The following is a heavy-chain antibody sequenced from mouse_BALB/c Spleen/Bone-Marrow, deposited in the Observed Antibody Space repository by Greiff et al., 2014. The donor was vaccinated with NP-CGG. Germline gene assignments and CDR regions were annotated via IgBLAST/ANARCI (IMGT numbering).Heavy chain of an antibody. CDR1: GCTFTSYW. J-gene: IGHJ2*01. CDR3: TRTYEYFDY. CDR2: IYPSDNYT. V-gene: IGHV1-69*02. D-gene: IGHD2-3*01. Sequence: VQLQQSGAELVRPGASVKLSCKASGCTFTSYWINWVKQRPGQGLEWIGNIYPSDNYTNYNQKFKDKATLTVDKSSSTAYMQLSSPTSEDSAVYYCTRTYEYFDYWGQGTTLTVSS.